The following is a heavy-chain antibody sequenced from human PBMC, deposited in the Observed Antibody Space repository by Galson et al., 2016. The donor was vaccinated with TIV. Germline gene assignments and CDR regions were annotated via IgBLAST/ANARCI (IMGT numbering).Heavy chain of an antibody. Sequence: SVKVSCKASGDTFSTYPFNWVRQAPGQGLEWVGGFIPLFGTANYAQKFQGRVTITADESTSTLYMEVSSLRSEDTAVYYCAKDRNTAMDTYHYYYGMDVWGQGTTVIGSS. CDR3: AKDRNTAMDTYHYYYGMDV. V-gene: IGHV1-69*13. CDR2: FIPLFGTA. J-gene: IGHJ6*02. D-gene: IGHD5-18*01. CDR1: GDTFSTYP.